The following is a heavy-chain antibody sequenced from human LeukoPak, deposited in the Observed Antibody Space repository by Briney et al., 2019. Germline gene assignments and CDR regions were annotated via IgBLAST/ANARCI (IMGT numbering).Heavy chain of an antibody. Sequence: SETLSLTCTVSDDSISDYYRGWIRQPPGKGLEWIGYFYNSGRSTYNPSLKSRVTISVDTSKNQFSLKLSFVTAADTAVYYCARDSAMVYAIDYWGQGTLVTVSS. D-gene: IGHD2-8*01. V-gene: IGHV4-4*08. CDR2: FYNSGRS. CDR1: DDSISDYY. J-gene: IGHJ4*02. CDR3: ARDSAMVYAIDY.